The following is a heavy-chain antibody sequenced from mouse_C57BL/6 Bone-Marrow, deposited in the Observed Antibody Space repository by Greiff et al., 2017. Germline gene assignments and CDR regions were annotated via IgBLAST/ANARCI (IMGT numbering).Heavy chain of an antibody. V-gene: IGHV1-74*01. J-gene: IGHJ1*03. CDR1: GYTFTSYW. Sequence: QVQLQQPGAELVKPGASVKVSCKASGYTFTSYWMHWVKQRPGQGLEWIGKIHPSNSDTNYNQKFKGKATLTVDKSSSTAYMQLSSLTSEGSAVYYCAMNYSDEWYVDVWDRGKTTTV. CDR3: AMNYSDEWYVDV. D-gene: IGHD2-12*01. CDR2: IHPSNSDT.